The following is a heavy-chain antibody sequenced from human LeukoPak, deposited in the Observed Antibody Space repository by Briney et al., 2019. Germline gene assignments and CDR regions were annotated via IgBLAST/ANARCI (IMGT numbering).Heavy chain of an antibody. J-gene: IGHJ3*02. CDR1: GGPISSSSYY. CDR2: IHYSGRT. Sequence: SETLSLTCTVSGGPISSSSYYWRWIRQPPGKRLEWIGSIHYSGRTYDNPSLKSRVTISLDTSKNHFSLKLSSVTAADTAVYYCARVREYAKGAFDIWGQGTMVTVSS. CDR3: ARVREYAKGAFDI. D-gene: IGHD2-8*01. V-gene: IGHV4-39*02.